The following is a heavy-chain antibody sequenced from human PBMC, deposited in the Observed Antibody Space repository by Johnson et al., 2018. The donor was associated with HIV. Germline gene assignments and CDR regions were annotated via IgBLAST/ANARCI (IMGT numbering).Heavy chain of an antibody. CDR1: GFTFSNYA. CDR3: AIGRGEFPRHAFDI. CDR2: IWYDASNN. V-gene: IGHV3-33*01. J-gene: IGHJ3*02. Sequence: QMQLVESGGGVVQPVRSLRLSCAASGFTFSNYAMHWVRQAPGKGLEWVAVIWYDASNNYYADSVKGRFTISKDNSRNTLFLHMNSLRAYDTAVYYCAIGRGEFPRHAFDIWGQGTMVTVSS. D-gene: IGHD3-10*01.